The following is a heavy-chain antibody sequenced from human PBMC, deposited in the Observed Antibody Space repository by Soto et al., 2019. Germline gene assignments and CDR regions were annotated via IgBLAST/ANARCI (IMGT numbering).Heavy chain of an antibody. J-gene: IGHJ4*02. D-gene: IGHD3-10*01. V-gene: IGHV3-48*02. CDR3: ARGRLWSFDF. Sequence: GGSLRLSYVVSGFSFRIYSMNWVRQAPGKGLEWISYISSDSGTIYYADSLKGRFTISRDNGKNSLYLQMNSLTDEDTAVYYCARGRLWSFDFWGQGTLVTVSS. CDR1: GFSFRIYS. CDR2: ISSDSGTI.